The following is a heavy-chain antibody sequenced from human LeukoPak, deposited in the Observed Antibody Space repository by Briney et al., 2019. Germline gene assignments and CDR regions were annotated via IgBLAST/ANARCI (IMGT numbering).Heavy chain of an antibody. CDR1: GYTFTKYD. CDR3: ARDGWFGDLDAFDI. J-gene: IGHJ3*02. Sequence: GASVKVSCKASGYTFTKYDISWVRQAPGQGLEWMGRISTYNGNTNHAQKLQGRVTMTTDTSTSTAYMELRSLRSDDTAVYYCARDGWFGDLDAFDIWGQGTMVIVSS. D-gene: IGHD3-10*01. V-gene: IGHV1-18*01. CDR2: ISTYNGNT.